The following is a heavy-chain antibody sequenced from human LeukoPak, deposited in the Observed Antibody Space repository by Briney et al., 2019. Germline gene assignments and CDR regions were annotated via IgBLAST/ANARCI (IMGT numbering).Heavy chain of an antibody. CDR3: ARDGLIAAAGDY. CDR1: GYSFTVNY. CDR2: INPNNGGT. J-gene: IGHJ4*02. V-gene: IGHV1-2*02. D-gene: IGHD6-13*01. Sequence: ASVTVSCKTSGYSFTVNYIHWVRQAHGQGLEWMGWINPNNGGTKFAQRFEGRVAMTRDTSISTVYMELYSLTSDDSAVYYCARDGLIAAAGDYWGQGTLVTVSS.